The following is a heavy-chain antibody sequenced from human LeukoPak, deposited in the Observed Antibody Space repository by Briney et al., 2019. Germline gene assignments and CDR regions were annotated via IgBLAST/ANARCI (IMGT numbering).Heavy chain of an antibody. J-gene: IGHJ4*02. CDR3: AKGQNYKQWLVLDYFDY. CDR1: GFTFRSYG. D-gene: IGHD6-19*01. CDR2: ISYDGSNK. V-gene: IGHV3-30*18. Sequence: GGSLRLSCAASGFTFRSYGMHWVRQAPGKGLEWVAVISYDGSNKYYADSVKGRFTISRDNSKNTLYLQMNSLRAEDTAVYYCAKGQNYKQWLVLDYFDYWGQGTLVTVSS.